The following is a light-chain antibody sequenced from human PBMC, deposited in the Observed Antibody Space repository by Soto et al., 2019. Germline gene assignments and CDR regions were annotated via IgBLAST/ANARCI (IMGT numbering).Light chain of an antibody. CDR3: QEVKSYPRT. V-gene: IGKV1-9*01. CDR2: QES. CDR1: QAMTTN. J-gene: IGKJ4*02. Sequence: DIQLTQSPFFLSASVGDRVTITCRASQAMTTNLAWYQQKPGKHPKLLIYQESTLQSGVPSRFSGSKSGTQFTLTIDSLQPEDFATYYCQEVKSYPRTFGGGTKVEIK.